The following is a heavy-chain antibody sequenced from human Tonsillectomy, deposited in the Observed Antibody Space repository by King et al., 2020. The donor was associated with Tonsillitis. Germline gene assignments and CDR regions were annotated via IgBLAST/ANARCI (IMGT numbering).Heavy chain of an antibody. D-gene: IGHD6-19*01. Sequence: VQLQQWGAGLLKPSETLSLTCGVYGESLSGYYWSWIRQPPGKGLEWIGEIHHSGSTNYNPSLKSRVTISVDTSKNQFSLKRSSVTAADTAVYYCARRVSGYSGWYLGYWGPGTLVTVSS. CDR1: GESLSGYY. CDR2: IHHSGST. CDR3: ARRVSGYSGWYLGY. V-gene: IGHV4-34*01. J-gene: IGHJ4*02.